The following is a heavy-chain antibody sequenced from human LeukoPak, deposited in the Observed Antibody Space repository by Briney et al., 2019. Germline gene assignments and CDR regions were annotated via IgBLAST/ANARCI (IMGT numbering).Heavy chain of an antibody. V-gene: IGHV4-59*01. CDR1: AGSISSFY. CDR3: ARVEPLVGSTRSEYFHH. Sequence: PSQSLSLTWTVSAGSISSFYWSWIWQPPGKGLEWIGHINFSGSISYNHSLKSRLTRSVDTSENQFFLLLSSVTAADAAVYYCARVEPLVGSTRSEYFHHWGQGTLVTVYS. D-gene: IGHD1-26*01. J-gene: IGHJ1*01. CDR2: INFSGSI.